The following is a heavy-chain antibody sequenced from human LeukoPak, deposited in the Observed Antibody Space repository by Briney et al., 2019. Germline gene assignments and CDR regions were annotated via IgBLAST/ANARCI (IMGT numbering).Heavy chain of an antibody. CDR2: ISGDGGST. J-gene: IGHJ4*02. CDR3: AKGGYSSSWYNY. D-gene: IGHD6-13*01. Sequence: GGSLRLSCAASGFTFDDYAMHWVRQAPGKGLDWVSLISGDGGSTYYADSVKGRFTISRDNSKNSLYLQMNSLRTEDTALYYCAKGGYSSSWYNYWGQGTLVTVSS. CDR1: GFTFDDYA. V-gene: IGHV3-43*02.